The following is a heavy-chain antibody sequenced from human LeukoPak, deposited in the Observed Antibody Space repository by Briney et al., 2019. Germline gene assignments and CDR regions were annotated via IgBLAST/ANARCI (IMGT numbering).Heavy chain of an antibody. CDR2: IIPIFGTA. CDR1: GGTFSSYA. Sequence: PVKVSCKASGGTFSSYAISWVRQAPGQGLEGMGRIIPIFGTANYAQKFQGRVTITTDESTSTAYMELSSLRSEDTAVYYCARGPAVAGTGGDYWGQGTLVTVSS. D-gene: IGHD6-19*01. CDR3: ARGPAVAGTGGDY. J-gene: IGHJ4*02. V-gene: IGHV1-69*05.